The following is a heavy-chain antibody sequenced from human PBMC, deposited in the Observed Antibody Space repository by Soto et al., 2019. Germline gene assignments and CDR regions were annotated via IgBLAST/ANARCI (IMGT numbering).Heavy chain of an antibody. CDR1: GFTFSSYS. J-gene: IGHJ5*02. CDR2: ISFDGSNK. CDR3: AKDHGFDP. Sequence: GGSLRLSCAASGFTFSSYSMNWVRQAPGKGLEWVAVISFDGSNKYYGDSVKGRFTISRDNSKKALYLQMNSLRAEDTAVYYCAKDHGFDPWGQGTLVTVSS. V-gene: IGHV3-30*18.